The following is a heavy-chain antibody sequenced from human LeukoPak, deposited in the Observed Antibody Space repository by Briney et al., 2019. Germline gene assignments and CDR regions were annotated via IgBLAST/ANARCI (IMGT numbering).Heavy chain of an antibody. D-gene: IGHD2-15*01. V-gene: IGHV4-59*08. J-gene: IGHJ4*02. Sequence: SETLSLTCTVSGGSISDNYGCWIRQPPGQGQEWIGYAYYSGHPNYNSSLKRRVTMSLDTSKSQFSLRLSSVTAADTAVYFCARHPFATPFDYWGPGTLVTVSS. CDR1: GGSISDNY. CDR2: AYYSGHP. CDR3: ARHPFATPFDY.